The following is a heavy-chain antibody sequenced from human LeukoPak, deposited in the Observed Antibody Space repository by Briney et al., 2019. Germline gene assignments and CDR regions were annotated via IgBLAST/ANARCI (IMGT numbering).Heavy chain of an antibody. CDR2: INHSGST. D-gene: IGHD1-26*01. CDR3: ARGGQYSGSYYRY. CDR1: GFTFNTYN. V-gene: IGHV4-34*01. Sequence: GSLRLSCAASGFTFNTYNMNWVRQPPGKGLEWIGEINHSGSTNYNPSLKSRVTISVDTSKNQFSLKLSSVTAADTAVYYCARGGQYSGSYYRYWGQGTLVTVSS. J-gene: IGHJ4*02.